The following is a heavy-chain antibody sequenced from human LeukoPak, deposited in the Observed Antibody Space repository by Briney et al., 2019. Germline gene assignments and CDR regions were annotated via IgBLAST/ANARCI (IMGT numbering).Heavy chain of an antibody. J-gene: IGHJ6*02. Sequence: GGSLRLSCAASGFTFSSYWMHWLRQAPGKGLVWVSRINSDGSSTSYADSVKGRFTISRDNAKNTLYLQLNSPIAEDTAVYYCAKDPNVLLWFGELASQGRDVWGQGTTVTVSS. CDR3: AKDPNVLLWFGELASQGRDV. CDR2: INSDGSST. D-gene: IGHD3-10*01. V-gene: IGHV3-74*01. CDR1: GFTFSSYW.